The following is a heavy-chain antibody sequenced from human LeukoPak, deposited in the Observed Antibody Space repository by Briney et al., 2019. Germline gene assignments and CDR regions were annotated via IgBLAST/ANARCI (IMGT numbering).Heavy chain of an antibody. CDR2: ISAYNGNT. Sequence: ASVTVSCKASGYTFTSYGISWVRQAPGQGLEWMGWISAYNGNTNYAQKLQGRVTMTTDTSTSTAYMELRSLRSDDTAVYYCARDPGYDSSGYYGDAFDYWGQGTLVTVSS. J-gene: IGHJ4*02. D-gene: IGHD3-22*01. CDR1: GYTFTSYG. CDR3: ARDPGYDSSGYYGDAFDY. V-gene: IGHV1-18*01.